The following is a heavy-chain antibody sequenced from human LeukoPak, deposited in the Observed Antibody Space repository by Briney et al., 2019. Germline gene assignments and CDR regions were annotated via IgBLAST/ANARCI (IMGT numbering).Heavy chain of an antibody. CDR2: ISSAGVTI. Sequence: GGSLRLSCAASGFTFDDYGMSWVRQAPGKGLEWVSYISSAGVTIHYADSVKGRFIISRDNAKNSLYLQMNSLRAEDTAVYYCARAAVNYDSSGYYPGGLDYWGQGTLVTVSS. CDR1: GFTFDDYG. J-gene: IGHJ4*02. D-gene: IGHD3-22*01. CDR3: ARAAVNYDSSGYYPGGLDY. V-gene: IGHV3-11*01.